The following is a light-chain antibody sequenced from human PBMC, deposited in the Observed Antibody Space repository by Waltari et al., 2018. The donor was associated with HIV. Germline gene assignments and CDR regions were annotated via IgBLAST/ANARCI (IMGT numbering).Light chain of an antibody. CDR3: QQYYSSPLT. J-gene: IGKJ4*01. CDR2: WAS. V-gene: IGKV4-1*01. Sequence: IVMTQSPDSLTVSLGERATINCKSSQSVFFGSNNKNYLAWYQQKPGQPPKLLFYWASTRESGVPDRFSVSGSGTDFTLTISSLRTEDVAVYYCQQYYSSPLTFGGGTEVEI. CDR1: QSVFFGSNNKNY.